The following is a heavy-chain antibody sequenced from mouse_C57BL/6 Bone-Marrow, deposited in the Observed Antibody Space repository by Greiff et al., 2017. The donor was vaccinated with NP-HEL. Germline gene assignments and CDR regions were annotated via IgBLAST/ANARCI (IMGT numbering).Heavy chain of an antibody. CDR2: ISSGGSYT. Sequence: EVKLMESGGDLVKPGGSLKLSCAASGFTFSSYGMSWVRQTPDKRLEWVATISSGGSYTYYPDSVKGRFTISRANAKNTLYLQMSSLKSEDTAMYYCASPYDYDVAWFAYWGRGTLVTVSA. D-gene: IGHD2-4*01. CDR1: GFTFSSYG. V-gene: IGHV5-6*01. CDR3: ASPYDYDVAWFAY. J-gene: IGHJ3*01.